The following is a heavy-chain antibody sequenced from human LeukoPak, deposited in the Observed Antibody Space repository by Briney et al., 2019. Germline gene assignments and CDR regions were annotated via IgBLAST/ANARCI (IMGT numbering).Heavy chain of an antibody. Sequence: ASVKVSCKASGYTFTNYGLIWVRQAPGQGLVWMGWISTDNGNTNSVQKLQGRVTLTTDTSTTTAYMELRSLRSDDTAVYYCARGDDAFDIWGQGTMVTVSS. CDR1: GYTFTNYG. CDR2: ISTDNGNT. J-gene: IGHJ3*02. V-gene: IGHV1-18*01. CDR3: ARGDDAFDI.